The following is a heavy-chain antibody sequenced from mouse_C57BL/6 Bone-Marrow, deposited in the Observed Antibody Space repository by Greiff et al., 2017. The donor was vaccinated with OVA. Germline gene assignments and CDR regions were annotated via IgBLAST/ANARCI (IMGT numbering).Heavy chain of an antibody. D-gene: IGHD2-1*01. CDR2: LDPENGAT. Sequence: VQLQQSGAELVRPGASVKLSCTASGFNIKDDYMHWVKQRPEQGLEWIGWLDPENGATESASKFQGKATITADTSSNTAYLQLSSLTSEDTAVYYCTKDGTWKNYFDYWGQGTTLTVSS. J-gene: IGHJ2*01. V-gene: IGHV14-4*01. CDR1: GFNIKDDY. CDR3: TKDGTWKNYFDY.